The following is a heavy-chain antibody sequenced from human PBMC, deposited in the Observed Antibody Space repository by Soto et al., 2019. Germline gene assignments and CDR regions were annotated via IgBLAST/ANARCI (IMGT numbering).Heavy chain of an antibody. CDR2: IKADGSEK. V-gene: IGHV3-7*03. Sequence: GGSLRLSCAGSGFTFSNHWMNWVRQAPGKGPERVANIKADGSEKYYVDSVKGRFTISRDNAKNSLYLQMNSLRAEDTAVYYCARARGVDSWGQGTLVTVSS. CDR1: GFTFSNHW. D-gene: IGHD3-16*01. J-gene: IGHJ5*01. CDR3: ARARGVDS.